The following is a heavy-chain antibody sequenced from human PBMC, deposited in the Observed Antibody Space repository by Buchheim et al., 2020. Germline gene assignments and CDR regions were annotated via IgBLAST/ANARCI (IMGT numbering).Heavy chain of an antibody. CDR1: GGSFSGYY. CDR2: IYHSGST. CDR3: ARRGGYYDSSGYLYYFDY. D-gene: IGHD3-22*01. V-gene: IGHV4-34*01. Sequence: QVQLQQWGAVLLKPSETLSLTCAVYGGSFSGYYWSWIRQPPGKGLEWIGEIYHSGSTNYNPSLKSRVTISVDKSKNHFSLKLSYVTAADTAVYYCARRGGYYDSSGYLYYFDYWGQGTL. J-gene: IGHJ4*02.